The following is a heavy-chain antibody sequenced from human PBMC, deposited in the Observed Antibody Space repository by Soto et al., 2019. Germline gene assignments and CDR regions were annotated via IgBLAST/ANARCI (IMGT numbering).Heavy chain of an antibody. V-gene: IGHV1-69*01. CDR2: IIPMFAST. Sequence: QVQLVQSGAEVKKPGSSVKVSCKASGGIFSSYAISWVRQAPGQGLEWMGGIIPMFASTKYEQKFQGRVTITAEESTSTVYMELSSLRSEDTAVYYRARHGSGGRLVRFTSGMDVWGQGTTVTVSS. CDR1: GGIFSSYA. J-gene: IGHJ6*02. CDR3: ARHGSGGRLVRFTSGMDV. D-gene: IGHD2-15*01.